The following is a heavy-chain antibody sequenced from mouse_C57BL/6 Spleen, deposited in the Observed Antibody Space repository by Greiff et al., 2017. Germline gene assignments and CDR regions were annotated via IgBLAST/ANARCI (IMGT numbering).Heavy chain of an antibody. J-gene: IGHJ4*01. CDR2: FDPENGDT. CDR1: GFNIKDDY. Sequence: EVQLQQSGAELVRPGASVKLSCTASGFNIKDDYMHWVKQRPEQGLEWIGWFDPENGDTEYASKFQGKATITADTSSNTACLQRSSLTSEYAAVYYCTKGVRHYAMDYWGQGTSGTVSS. D-gene: IGHD2-14*01. V-gene: IGHV14-4*01. CDR3: TKGVRHYAMDY.